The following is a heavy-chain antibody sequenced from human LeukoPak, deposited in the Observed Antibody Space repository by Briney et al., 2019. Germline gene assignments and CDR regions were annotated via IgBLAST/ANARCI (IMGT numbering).Heavy chain of an antibody. CDR3: VRECRPQSYQGASCIDF. Sequence: ASVKVSCKASGYSFTDFYLHSVRQAPGQGLEWMGRINPNSVGTRYAQRFQGRVTMTRDTPLSTPYMARSELTSDHTAVFFCVRECRPQSYQGASCIDFWGEGALVTVSS. CDR1: GYSFTDFY. J-gene: IGHJ4*02. V-gene: IGHV1-2*02. CDR2: INPNSVGT. D-gene: IGHD1-26*01.